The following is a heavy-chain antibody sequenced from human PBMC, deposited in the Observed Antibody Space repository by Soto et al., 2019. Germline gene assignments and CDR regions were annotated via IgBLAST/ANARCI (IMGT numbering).Heavy chain of an antibody. D-gene: IGHD6-13*01. J-gene: IGHJ6*02. V-gene: IGHV1-18*01. CDR1: GYTFTSYG. CDR2: ISAYNGNT. Sequence: ASVKVSCKSSGYTFTSYGISWVRQAPGQGLEWMGWISAYNGNTNYAQKLQGRVTMTTDTSTSTAYMELRSLRSDDTAVYYCAREWSAAGHFYGMVVWGQGITVTVSS. CDR3: AREWSAAGHFYGMVV.